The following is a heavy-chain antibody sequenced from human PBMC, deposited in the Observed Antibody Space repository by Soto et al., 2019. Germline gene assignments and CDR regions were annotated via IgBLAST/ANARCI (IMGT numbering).Heavy chain of an antibody. CDR3: ARHEGWTGPDQ. Sequence: SETLSLTCAVSGASIGSGAWWSWVRQPPGKGLEWIAEIFHDGNTNYSPSLKSRVTISVDKSQNQFSLNVYSVTAADTAVYYCARHEGWTGPDQWGQGTLVTVSS. V-gene: IGHV4-4*02. CDR2: IFHDGNT. D-gene: IGHD2-8*02. CDR1: GASIGSGAW. J-gene: IGHJ5*02.